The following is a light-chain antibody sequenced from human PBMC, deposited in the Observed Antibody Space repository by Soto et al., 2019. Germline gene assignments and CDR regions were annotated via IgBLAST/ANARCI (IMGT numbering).Light chain of an antibody. CDR2: GAS. V-gene: IGKV3-15*01. J-gene: IGKJ4*01. CDR1: QSVSSN. Sequence: EIVMTQSPATLSVSPGERATLSCRASQSVSSNLAWYQQKPGQAPRLLIYGASTRATGIPARFSGSGSGTEFTLTLSGLQSEDFGVYYCQQYNNWPQLTFGGGTKVEIK. CDR3: QQYNNWPQLT.